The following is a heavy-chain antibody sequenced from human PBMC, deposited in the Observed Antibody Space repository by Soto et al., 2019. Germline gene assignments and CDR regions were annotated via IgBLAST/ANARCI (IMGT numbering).Heavy chain of an antibody. CDR2: INPNSGGT. CDR3: ARESGGTTATLDYYYFYMDV. Sequence: QVQLVQSGAEVKKPGASVRGSCKASGYSFSAYYIHWMRQDPGQGLEWMGWINPNSGGTKFAQKFQGWVTMTRDTSISTAYMELSRLKSDDTAVYFCARESGGTTATLDYYYFYMDVWGKGTTVTVSS. V-gene: IGHV1-2*04. J-gene: IGHJ6*03. CDR1: GYSFSAYY. D-gene: IGHD4-17*01.